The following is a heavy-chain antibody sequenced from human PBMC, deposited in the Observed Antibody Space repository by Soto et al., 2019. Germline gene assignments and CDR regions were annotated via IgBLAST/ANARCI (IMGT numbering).Heavy chain of an antibody. Sequence: PGGSLRLSCAASGFTFSTYWMHWVRQVPGKGLEWVSPINSDGSHTYYADSVKGRFTISRDNAKNSLHLQMNSLRAEDTAVYYCARDPYPEEAARPSWFDPWGQGTLVTVSS. CDR2: INSDGSHT. J-gene: IGHJ5*02. CDR1: GFTFSTYW. CDR3: ARDPYPEEAARPSWFDP. D-gene: IGHD6-6*01. V-gene: IGHV3-21*01.